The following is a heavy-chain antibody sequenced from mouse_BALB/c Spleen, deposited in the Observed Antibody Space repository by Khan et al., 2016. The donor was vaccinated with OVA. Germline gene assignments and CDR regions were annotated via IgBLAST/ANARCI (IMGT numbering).Heavy chain of an antibody. CDR2: ITNGGGST. V-gene: IGHV5-12-2*01. CDR1: GFTFSSNT. Sequence: EVELVESGGGLVQPGGSLKLSCAASGFTFSSNTMSWVRQTPEKRLEWVAYITNGGGSTYYPDTVKGRFTISRDNAKNTPYLQMSSLKSEDTAMYDCARVPTFITAALDYWGQGTSVTVSS. D-gene: IGHD1-2*01. J-gene: IGHJ4*01. CDR3: ARVPTFITAALDY.